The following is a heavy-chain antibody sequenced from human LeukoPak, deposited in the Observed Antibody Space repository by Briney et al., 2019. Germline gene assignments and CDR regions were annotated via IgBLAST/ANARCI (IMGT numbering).Heavy chain of an antibody. D-gene: IGHD3-10*01. V-gene: IGHV1-18*01. Sequence: SSVTVSCQASGYTFTSYGISWVRQAPGQRLEWMGWISAYNGNTNYAQKLQGRVTMTTDTSTSTAYMELRSLRSDDTAVYYCARDVPYALWFGELWGQGTLVTVSS. J-gene: IGHJ4*02. CDR1: GYTFTSYG. CDR3: ARDVPYALWFGEL. CDR2: ISAYNGNT.